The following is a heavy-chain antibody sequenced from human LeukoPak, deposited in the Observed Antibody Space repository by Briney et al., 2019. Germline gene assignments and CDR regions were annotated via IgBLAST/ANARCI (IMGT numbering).Heavy chain of an antibody. CDR2: VNPNSGST. CDR1: GYTFTDLY. CDR3: ARGEVVPAAISYYYYGVAV. Sequence: ASVKVSCKTSGYTFTDLYIHWVRQAPGQGLEWMGRVNPNSGSTDYAQKFQGRVTMTRDTSIGTAYMELNRLRSDDAAVYFCARGEVVPAAISYYYYGVAVWGQGTTVTVSS. D-gene: IGHD2-2*02. J-gene: IGHJ6*02. V-gene: IGHV1-2*06.